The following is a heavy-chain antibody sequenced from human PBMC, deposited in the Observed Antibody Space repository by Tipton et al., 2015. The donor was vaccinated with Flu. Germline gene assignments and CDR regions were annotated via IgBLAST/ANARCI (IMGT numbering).Heavy chain of an antibody. D-gene: IGHD3-16*02. V-gene: IGHV4-39*06. CDR2: IYFSGTP. CDR3: ARGSRDTRDAVAI. J-gene: IGHJ3*02. Sequence: TLSLTCSVSGASMKKSNHYWGWIRQPPGKGLEWIGSIYFSGTPYYSPSLESRVTISEDTSKNQFTLTVIGVTAADTAMYYCARGSRDTRDAVAIWAQGTMVTASP. CDR1: GASMKKSNHY.